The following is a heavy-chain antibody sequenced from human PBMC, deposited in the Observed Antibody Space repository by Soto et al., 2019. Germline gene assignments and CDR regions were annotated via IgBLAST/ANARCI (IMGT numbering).Heavy chain of an antibody. Sequence: GGSLRLSCAASGFTFSSYWMSWVRQAPGKGLEWVANIKQDGSEKYYVDSVKGRFTISRDNAKNSLYLQMNSLRAEDTAVYYCARGLPDIGEPGLGWFDPWGQGTLVTVSS. V-gene: IGHV3-7*01. CDR1: GFTFSSYW. D-gene: IGHD3-10*01. CDR2: IKQDGSEK. J-gene: IGHJ5*02. CDR3: ARGLPDIGEPGLGWFDP.